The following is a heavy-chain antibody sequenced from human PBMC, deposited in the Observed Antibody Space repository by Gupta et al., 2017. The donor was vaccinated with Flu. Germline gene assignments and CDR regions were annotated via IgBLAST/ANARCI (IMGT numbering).Heavy chain of an antibody. CDR1: GASISDSNFY. D-gene: IGHD3-22*01. J-gene: IGHJ2*01. CDR2: AYFSGST. Sequence: QVQMPESGPGLVKPSETLSPRCAVSGASISDSNFYLGWVRTSPGKGLEWIGNAYFSGSTYYNPSLKGRVAVSVDTSKNEVSLRLTSVTATDSGIYYCARSPVVVRRYWYFDLWGPGALVTVSS. CDR3: ARSPVVVRRYWYFDL. V-gene: IGHV4-39*01.